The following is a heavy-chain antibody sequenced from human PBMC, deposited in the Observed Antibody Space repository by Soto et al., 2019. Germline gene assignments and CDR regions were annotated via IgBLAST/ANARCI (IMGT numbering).Heavy chain of an antibody. J-gene: IGHJ6*02. Sequence: GASVKVSCKASGYAFTSYGISWVRQAPGQGLEWMGWISAYNGNTNYAQKLQGRVTMTTDTSTSTAYMELRGLRSDDTAVYYCARDRVVVVPAAMGRYYYGMDVWGQGTTVTVSS. CDR2: ISAYNGNT. CDR3: ARDRVVVVPAAMGRYYYGMDV. D-gene: IGHD2-2*01. CDR1: GYAFTSYG. V-gene: IGHV1-18*01.